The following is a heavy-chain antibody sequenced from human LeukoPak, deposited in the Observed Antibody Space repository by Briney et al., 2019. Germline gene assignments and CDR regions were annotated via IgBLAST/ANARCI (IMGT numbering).Heavy chain of an antibody. J-gene: IGHJ4*02. Sequence: GGSLRLSCAASGFTFSSYSMSWVRQAPGKGLEWVSSISSSSSYIYYADSVKGRFTISRDNAKNSLYLQMNSLRAEDTAVYYCARNAGGGYNFDYWGQGTLVTVSS. D-gene: IGHD1-1*01. CDR1: GFTFSSYS. CDR2: ISSSSSYI. V-gene: IGHV3-21*01. CDR3: ARNAGGGYNFDY.